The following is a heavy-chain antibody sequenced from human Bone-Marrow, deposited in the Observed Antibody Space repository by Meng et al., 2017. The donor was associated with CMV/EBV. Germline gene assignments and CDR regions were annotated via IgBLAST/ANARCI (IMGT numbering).Heavy chain of an antibody. Sequence: ASVVTFRDAWLHWVRQPSGRGLEWIGRIRNRANSHATAYVASVKGRFTISRDDSKNTMYLHMNSLKTDDTAVYYCSRGDSNGPLYWGPGTLVTVSS. CDR2: IRNRANSHAT. D-gene: IGHD3-22*01. CDR1: VVTFRDAW. V-gene: IGHV3-73*01. J-gene: IGHJ4*02. CDR3: SRGDSNGPLY.